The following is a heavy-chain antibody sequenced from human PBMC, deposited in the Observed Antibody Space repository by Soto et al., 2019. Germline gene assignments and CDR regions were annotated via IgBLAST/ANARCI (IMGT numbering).Heavy chain of an antibody. CDR2: INAGNGNT. J-gene: IGHJ6*02. CDR3: ARDPSDYGMDV. V-gene: IGHV1-3*05. D-gene: IGHD6-6*01. CDR1: GYTFTSYA. Sequence: QVQLVQSGAEEKKPGASVKVSCKASGYTFTSYAMHWVRQAPGQRLEWMGWINAGNGNTKYSQKFQGRVTITRDTSASTAGMELSSLRSEDTAVYYCARDPSDYGMDVWGQGTTVTVSS.